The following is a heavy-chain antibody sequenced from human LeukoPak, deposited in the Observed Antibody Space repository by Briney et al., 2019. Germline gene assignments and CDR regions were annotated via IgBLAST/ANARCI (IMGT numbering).Heavy chain of an antibody. Sequence: GGSLRLSCTTSGFTFGDYAMTWVRQAPRKGLEWVGFIRSKTYGGTTQYAAYVKGRFTMSRDDSKSIAYLQMNSLRTEDTAVYYCARDSPYDFWSGYYYFDKWGQGTLVTVSS. CDR1: GFTFGDYA. CDR2: IRSKTYGGTT. D-gene: IGHD3-3*01. V-gene: IGHV3-49*04. J-gene: IGHJ4*02. CDR3: ARDSPYDFWSGYYYFDK.